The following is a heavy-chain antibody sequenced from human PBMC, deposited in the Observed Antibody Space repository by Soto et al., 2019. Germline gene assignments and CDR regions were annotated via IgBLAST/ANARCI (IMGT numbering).Heavy chain of an antibody. Sequence: GGSLRLSCAASGFSFVNYAMNWVRQAPGKGLDWVSGLSGNGTSTYYADSVKGRFTISRDNSRDTLFLQMNSLTADDTAVYYCAKATTNGGWFNPFDSWGQGALVTVSS. CDR2: LSGNGTST. CDR3: AKATTNGGWFNPFDS. J-gene: IGHJ4*02. D-gene: IGHD6-19*01. CDR1: GFSFVNYA. V-gene: IGHV3-23*01.